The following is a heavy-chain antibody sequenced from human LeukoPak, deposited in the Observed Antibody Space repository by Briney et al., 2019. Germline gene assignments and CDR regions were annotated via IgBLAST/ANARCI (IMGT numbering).Heavy chain of an antibody. D-gene: IGHD4-17*01. Sequence: GGSLRLSCAASEFAFSTYAMTWFRQAPGKGLEWVSTITNSDGSTYYADSVKGRFTISIDNSKNTLYLQMNSLRAEDTAVYYCAKRVTTSYFEYWGQGTLVTVSS. CDR2: ITNSDGST. J-gene: IGHJ4*02. CDR1: EFAFSTYA. CDR3: AKRVTTSYFEY. V-gene: IGHV3-23*01.